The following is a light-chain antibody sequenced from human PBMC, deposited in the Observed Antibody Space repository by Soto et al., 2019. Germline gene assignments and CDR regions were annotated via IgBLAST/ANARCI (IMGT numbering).Light chain of an antibody. CDR2: GAS. Sequence: EIVLTQSPGTLSLSPGERATLSCRASQSVSSTYLGWYQQKPGQAPRLLIYGASSRATGIPGRFSGSGSGTDFTLTISRLETEDFAVYYCQQYGSSTWTFGQGTKVDIK. J-gene: IGKJ1*01. CDR1: QSVSSTY. V-gene: IGKV3-20*01. CDR3: QQYGSSTWT.